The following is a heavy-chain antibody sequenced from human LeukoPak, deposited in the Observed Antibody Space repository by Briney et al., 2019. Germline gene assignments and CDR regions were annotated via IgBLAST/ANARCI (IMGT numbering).Heavy chain of an antibody. CDR2: INWNGGST. D-gene: IGHD3-22*01. V-gene: IGHV3-20*04. CDR1: GFTFSSYA. J-gene: IGHJ4*02. CDR3: ARDRPYYYDSSGYYNFDY. Sequence: GGSLGLSCAASGFTFSSYAMSWVRQAPGKGLEWVSGINWNGGSTGYADSVKGRFTISRDNAKNSLHLQMNSLRAEDTALYYCARDRPYYYDSSGYYNFDYWGQGTLVTVSS.